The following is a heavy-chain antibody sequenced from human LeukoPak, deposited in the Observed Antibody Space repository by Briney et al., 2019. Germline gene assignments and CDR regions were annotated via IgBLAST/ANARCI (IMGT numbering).Heavy chain of an antibody. CDR1: GFTLSSYS. D-gene: IGHD3-22*01. CDR3: AREGARYSSGYYGDAFDI. CDR2: ISSSNSYI. J-gene: IGHJ3*02. Sequence: GGSLRLSCAASGFTLSSYSMNWARQAPGKGLEWVSSISSSNSYIYYADSVKGRFTISRDNAKNSLYLQMNSLRAEDTALYYYAREGARYSSGYYGDAFDIWGQGTMVTVSS. V-gene: IGHV3-21*01.